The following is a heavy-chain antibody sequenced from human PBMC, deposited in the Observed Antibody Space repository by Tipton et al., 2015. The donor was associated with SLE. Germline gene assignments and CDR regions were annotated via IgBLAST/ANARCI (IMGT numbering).Heavy chain of an antibody. V-gene: IGHV4-59*11. Sequence: TLSLTCSVSGDSMRNQYCSWIRQPPGKGLEWIGYVYYSGSTIYNPSLQSRVTISVDTSKNRFSLKLNSVTAADTAVYYCARNLATVTSIDAFDLWGQGTMVTV. D-gene: IGHD4-17*01. CDR2: VYYSGST. CDR3: ARNLATVTSIDAFDL. CDR1: GDSMRNQY. J-gene: IGHJ3*01.